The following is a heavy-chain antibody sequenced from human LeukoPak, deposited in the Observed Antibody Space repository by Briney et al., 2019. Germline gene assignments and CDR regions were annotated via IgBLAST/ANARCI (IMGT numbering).Heavy chain of an antibody. Sequence: GRSLRLSCAASGFTFSSYGMHWVRQAPGQGLEWMGRINPNSGGTNYAQKFQGRVTMTRDTSISTAYMELSRLRSDDTAVYYCARVSAVVPAARFDYWGQGTLVTVSS. J-gene: IGHJ4*02. CDR2: INPNSGGT. V-gene: IGHV1-2*06. CDR3: ARVSAVVPAARFDY. D-gene: IGHD2-2*01. CDR1: GFTFSSYG.